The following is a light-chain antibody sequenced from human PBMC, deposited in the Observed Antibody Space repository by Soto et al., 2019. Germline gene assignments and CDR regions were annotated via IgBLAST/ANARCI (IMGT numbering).Light chain of an antibody. CDR3: QSYDSSLSGSV. CDR2: GNS. Sequence: QSVLTQPPSVSGAPGQRVTISCTGSSSNIGAGYDVHWYQQLPGTAPKLLIYGNSKRPSGVPDRFSGSKSGTSAYLAITGLQAEDEADYYCQSYDSSLSGSVFGGGTQLTVL. J-gene: IGLJ2*01. CDR1: SSNIGAGYD. V-gene: IGLV1-40*01.